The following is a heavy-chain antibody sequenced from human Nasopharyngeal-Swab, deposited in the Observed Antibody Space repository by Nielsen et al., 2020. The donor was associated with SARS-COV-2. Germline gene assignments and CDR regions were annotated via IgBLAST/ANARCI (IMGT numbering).Heavy chain of an antibody. CDR3: AKAPLSWNDRLDL. D-gene: IGHD1-1*01. V-gene: IGHV3-23*01. J-gene: IGHJ5*02. Sequence: GESLEISCAAPAFTLNNYAVAWVRQAPGKGRGWLSGINGVGAAYYADSVRGRFTVSRDYSNDTGSLQMDGLRFEDTAVYYCAKAPLSWNDRLDLWGQGTLVTVSS. CDR2: INGVGAA. CDR1: AFTLNNYA.